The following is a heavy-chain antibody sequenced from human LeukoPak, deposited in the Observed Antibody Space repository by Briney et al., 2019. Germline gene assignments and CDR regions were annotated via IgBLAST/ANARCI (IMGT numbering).Heavy chain of an antibody. CDR3: ARAYCSGGSCYPFDY. V-gene: IGHV3-21*01. CDR2: ISSSSSYI. CDR1: GFTFNSYS. J-gene: IGHJ4*02. Sequence: GGSLRLSCAASGFTFNSYSMNWVRQAPGKGLEWVSSISSSSSYIYYADSVKGRFTISRDNAKNLLYLQMNSLRAEDTAVYYCARAYCSGGSCYPFDYWGQGTLVTVSS. D-gene: IGHD2-15*01.